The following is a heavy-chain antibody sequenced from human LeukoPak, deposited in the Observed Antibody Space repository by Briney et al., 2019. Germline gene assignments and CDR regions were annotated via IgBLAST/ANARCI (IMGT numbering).Heavy chain of an antibody. CDR2: IYTSGST. CDR3: ARESELYCSSTSCSKYCYYYMDV. J-gene: IGHJ6*03. V-gene: IGHV4-61*02. Sequence: SQTLSLTGAVSGGSISSGSYYWSWIRQPAGKGLEWIGRIYTSGSTNYNPSLKSRVTISVDTSKNQFSLKLSSVTAADTAVFYCARESELYCSSTSCSKYCYYYMDVWGKGTTVTVSS. CDR1: GGSISSGSYY. D-gene: IGHD2-2*01.